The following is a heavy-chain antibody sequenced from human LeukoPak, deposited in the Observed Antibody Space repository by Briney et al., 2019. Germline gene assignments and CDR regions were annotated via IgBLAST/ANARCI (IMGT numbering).Heavy chain of an antibody. J-gene: IGHJ6*03. D-gene: IGHD3-3*01. Sequence: GGSLRLSCAASGFTFSSYAMSWVRQAPGKGLEWVSAISGSGGSTYYADSVKGRFTISRDNSKNTLYLQMNSLRAEDTAVYYCGGTYYDFWSGYQLYYYYYYYMDVWGKGITVTVSS. CDR1: GFTFSSYA. CDR2: ISGSGGST. V-gene: IGHV3-23*01. CDR3: GGTYYDFWSGYQLYYYYYYYMDV.